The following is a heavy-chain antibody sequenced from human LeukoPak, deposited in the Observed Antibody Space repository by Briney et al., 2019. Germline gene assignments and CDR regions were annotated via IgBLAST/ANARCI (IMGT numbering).Heavy chain of an antibody. CDR1: GFTFSSYW. Sequence: GGSLRLSCAASGFTFSSYWMHWVRQAPGKGLVWVSRINSDGSSTSYADSVKGRFTISRDNAKNTLYLQMNSLRAEDTAVYYCARGNFDWLLNNYYYMDVWGKGTTVTVSS. CDR3: ARGNFDWLLNNYYYMDV. V-gene: IGHV3-74*01. D-gene: IGHD3-9*01. J-gene: IGHJ6*03. CDR2: INSDGSST.